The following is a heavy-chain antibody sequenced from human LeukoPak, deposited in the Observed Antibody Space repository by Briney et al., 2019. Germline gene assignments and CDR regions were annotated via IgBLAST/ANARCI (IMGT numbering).Heavy chain of an antibody. J-gene: IGHJ5*02. D-gene: IGHD2-21*01. Sequence: GESLKISCKGSGYSFTSYWIGWVRQMPGKGLEWWGIIYPGDSDTRYSPSFQGQVTISADKSTSTAYLQWSSLKASDTAMYYCARHGVRGILWSWFDPWGQGTLVTVSS. V-gene: IGHV5-51*01. CDR2: IYPGDSDT. CDR1: GYSFTSYW. CDR3: ARHGVRGILWSWFDP.